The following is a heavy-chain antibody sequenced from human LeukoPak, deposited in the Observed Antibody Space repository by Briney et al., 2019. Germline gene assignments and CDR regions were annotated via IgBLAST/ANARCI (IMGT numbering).Heavy chain of an antibody. CDR2: INTNTGNP. V-gene: IGHV7-4-1*02. Sequence: GASVKVSCKASGYTFTSYAMNWVRQAPGQGLEWMGWINTNTGNPTYAQGFTGRFVFSLDTSVSTAYLQISSLKAEDTAVYYCARDRDPSYYYDSSGPNWFDPWGQGTLVTVSS. CDR1: GYTFTSYA. J-gene: IGHJ5*02. CDR3: ARDRDPSYYYDSSGPNWFDP. D-gene: IGHD3-22*01.